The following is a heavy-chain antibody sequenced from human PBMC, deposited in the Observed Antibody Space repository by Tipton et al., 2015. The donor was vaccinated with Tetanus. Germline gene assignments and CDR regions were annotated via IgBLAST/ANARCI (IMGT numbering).Heavy chain of an antibody. CDR2: INPDSGGT. CDR1: GYTFSNYG. J-gene: IGHJ6*02. CDR3: ARAGPQATFGVKYGMDV. D-gene: IGHD3-3*01. Sequence: QLVQSGAEVKKPGASVKVSCKTSGYTFSNYGVSWVRQAPGQGLEWMGWINPDSGGTNSAQKFQGRVTMTRDTSISTAYMELSRLRSDDTAVYYCARAGPQATFGVKYGMDVWGQGTTVTVSS. V-gene: IGHV1-2*02.